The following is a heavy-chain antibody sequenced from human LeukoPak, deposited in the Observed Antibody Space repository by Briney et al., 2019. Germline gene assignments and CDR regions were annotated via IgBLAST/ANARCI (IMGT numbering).Heavy chain of an antibody. V-gene: IGHV1-8*01. Sequence: ASVKVSCKASGYTFTSYDINWVRQATGQGLEWMGWMNPNSGNTGYAQKFQGRVTMTRNTSISTAYMELSSLRSEDTAVYYCARSRAVRGVKVWFDPWGQGTLVTVSS. D-gene: IGHD3-10*01. CDR1: GYTFTSYD. CDR3: ARSRAVRGVKVWFDP. J-gene: IGHJ5*02. CDR2: MNPNSGNT.